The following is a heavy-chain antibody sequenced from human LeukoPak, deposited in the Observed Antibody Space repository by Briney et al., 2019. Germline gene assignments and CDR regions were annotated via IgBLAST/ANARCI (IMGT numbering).Heavy chain of an antibody. V-gene: IGHV3-11*01. CDR2: ISSSGSTI. J-gene: IGHJ4*02. CDR3: ARESFDGALLDY. CDR1: GFTVSSNY. Sequence: GGSLRLSCAASGFTVSSNYMSWIRQAPGKGLEWVSYISSSGSTIYYADSVKGRFTISRDNAKNSLYLQMNSLRAEDTAVYYCARESFDGALLDYWGQGTLVTVSS.